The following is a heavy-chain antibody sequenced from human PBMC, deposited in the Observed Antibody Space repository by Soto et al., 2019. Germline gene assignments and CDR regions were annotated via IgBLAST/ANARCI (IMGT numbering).Heavy chain of an antibody. CDR3: ARISGRPSNHYAVDV. Sequence: QVQLVQSGAEVKQPGASVRVSCRASGYTFTSCDINWLRHATGRGLEWMGWMNPANGNSRSAQKFQGRFTMTSDTSTSTAYMELSGLSSEDSAIYYCARISGRPSNHYAVDVWGQGTTVTVS. CDR1: GYTFTSCD. V-gene: IGHV1-8*01. J-gene: IGHJ6*02. CDR2: MNPANGNS. D-gene: IGHD4-4*01.